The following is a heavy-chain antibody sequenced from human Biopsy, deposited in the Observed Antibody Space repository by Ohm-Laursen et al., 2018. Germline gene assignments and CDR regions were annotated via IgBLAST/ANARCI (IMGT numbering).Heavy chain of an antibody. V-gene: IGHV1-8*01. Sequence: SVKVSCKASGYTFISFGITWVRQASGQGPEWIGWLNPVSGNSNFGQKFRGRVTVTSDTSISTAYMELSGLTSDDTATYYCGRAVRNQLLTDPWGQGTLVTVTS. CDR1: GYTFISFG. CDR2: LNPVSGNS. CDR3: GRAVRNQLLTDP. D-gene: IGHD1-7*01. J-gene: IGHJ5*02.